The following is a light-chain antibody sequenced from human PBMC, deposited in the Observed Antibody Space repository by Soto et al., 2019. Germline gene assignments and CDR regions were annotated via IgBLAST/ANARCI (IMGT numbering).Light chain of an antibody. Sequence: DIQMTQSPSSLSASVGDRVTITCRASQSISSYLNWYQHKPGKAPKLLIYAASRLQSGVPSRFSGSGSGTDFTLTISSLQPEDFATYSCQQSYNTPLTFGGGTKVDIK. CDR3: QQSYNTPLT. V-gene: IGKV1-39*01. CDR2: AAS. J-gene: IGKJ4*01. CDR1: QSISSY.